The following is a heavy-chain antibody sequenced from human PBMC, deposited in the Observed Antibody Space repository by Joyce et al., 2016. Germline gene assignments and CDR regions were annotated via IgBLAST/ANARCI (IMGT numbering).Heavy chain of an antibody. CDR2: IYWDDDK. V-gene: IGHV2-5*02. CDR1: GFSLITIGEV. J-gene: IGHJ4*02. D-gene: IGHD1-14*01. CDR3: AHTEQMTAPGVDF. Sequence: QITLKESGPTLVKPTQTLTLTCTFSGFSLITIGEVVAWIRQPPGKALEWLAVIYWDDDKRYSPSLKSRLTITKDTSENQVVLTMTNIDPVDTATYYCAHTEQMTAPGVDFWGLGTLVTVSS.